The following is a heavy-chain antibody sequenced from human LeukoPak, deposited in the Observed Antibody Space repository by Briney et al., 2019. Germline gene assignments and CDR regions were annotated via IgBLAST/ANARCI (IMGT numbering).Heavy chain of an antibody. V-gene: IGHV3-43*02. CDR3: AKDKKGIAAAGNHYYGMDV. CDR1: GFTFDDYA. CDR2: ISGDGGST. J-gene: IGHJ6*02. Sequence: PGGSLRLSCAASGFTFDDYAMHWVRQAPGKGREWVPLISGDGGSTYYADSVKGRFTISRDNSKNSLYLQMNSLRTEDTALYYCAKDKKGIAAAGNHYYGMDVWGQGTTVTVSS. D-gene: IGHD6-13*01.